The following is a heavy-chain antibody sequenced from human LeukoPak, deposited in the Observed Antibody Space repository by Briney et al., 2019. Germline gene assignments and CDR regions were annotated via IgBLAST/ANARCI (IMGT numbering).Heavy chain of an antibody. CDR1: GYTFTDYY. V-gene: IGHV1-2*02. D-gene: IGHD5-24*01. CDR2: INPNSGDS. J-gene: IGHJ1*01. CDR3: ANLNSTRWAQGFQH. Sequence: ASVKVSCKASGYTFTDYYIHWVRQAPGQGLEWMGWINPNSGDSKCAQNFQGRVTMTWDTSISTAYMDLNRLRSDDTAVYSCANLNSTRWAQGFQHWGQGTLVTVSS.